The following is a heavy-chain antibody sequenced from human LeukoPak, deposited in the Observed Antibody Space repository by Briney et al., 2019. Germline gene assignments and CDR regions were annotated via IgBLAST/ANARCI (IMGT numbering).Heavy chain of an antibody. CDR3: ALFFSSASWFDY. CDR2: IRYDGSNK. V-gene: IGHV3-30*02. Sequence: GGSLRLSCAASGFTFSSYGMHWVRQAPGKGLEWVAFIRYDGSNKYYADSVKGRFTISRDNSKNTLYLQMNSLRAEDTAVYYGALFFSSASWFDYWGQGTLVTVSS. J-gene: IGHJ4*02. CDR1: GFTFSSYG. D-gene: IGHD6-6*01.